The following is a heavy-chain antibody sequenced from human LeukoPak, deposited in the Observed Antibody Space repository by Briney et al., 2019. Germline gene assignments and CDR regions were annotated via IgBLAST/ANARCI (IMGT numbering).Heavy chain of an antibody. CDR2: ISYDGSNK. CDR3: AKDLSSGSPEAQYFQH. J-gene: IGHJ1*01. Sequence: GGSLRLSCAASGFTFSTYGMHWVRQAPGKGLEWVAVISYDGSNKYYADSVKGRFTISRDNSMNTLYLQINSLRAEDTAVYYCAKDLSSGSPEAQYFQHWGQGTLVTVSS. CDR1: GFTFSTYG. D-gene: IGHD1-26*01. V-gene: IGHV3-30*18.